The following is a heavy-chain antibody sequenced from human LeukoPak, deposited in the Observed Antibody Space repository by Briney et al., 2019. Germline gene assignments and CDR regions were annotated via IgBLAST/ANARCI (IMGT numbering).Heavy chain of an antibody. J-gene: IGHJ3*02. Sequence: GGSLRLSCAASGFIFSNYGMHWVRHGPGKGLLWVSRIYSDGSITSYADSVKGRFTISRDNAKNTLYLQMNSLRAEDTAVYYCARGLSYCGGDCYHYYALDIWGQGTMVTVSS. D-gene: IGHD2-21*02. CDR3: ARGLSYCGGDCYHYYALDI. V-gene: IGHV3-74*01. CDR2: IYSDGSIT. CDR1: GFIFSNYG.